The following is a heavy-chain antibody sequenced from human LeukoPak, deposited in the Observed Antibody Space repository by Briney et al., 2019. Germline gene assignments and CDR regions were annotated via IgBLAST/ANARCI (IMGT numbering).Heavy chain of an antibody. V-gene: IGHV3-23*01. CDR2: MSGSGDST. Sequence: PGGSLRLSCAASGFTFSSYVMSWVRQAPGKGLEWVSAMSGSGDSTYYADSVKGRFTISRDSSKNTLYLQMNSLRPEDTAVYYCAKGSGGGRPYYFDYWGQGTWSPSPQ. D-gene: IGHD2-15*01. CDR1: GFTFSSYV. J-gene: IGHJ4*02. CDR3: AKGSGGGRPYYFDY.